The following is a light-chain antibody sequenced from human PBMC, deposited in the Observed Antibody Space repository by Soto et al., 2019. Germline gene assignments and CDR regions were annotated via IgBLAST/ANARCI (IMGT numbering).Light chain of an antibody. J-gene: IGKJ1*01. V-gene: IGKV1-5*01. CDR2: AAS. CDR3: QQYYSYPWT. Sequence: DSQMTQSPSTLPASVGDRVTITCRASQSISSWLAWYQQKPGKAPKLLIYAASTLQSGVPSRFSGSGSGTDFTLTISCLQSEDFAAYYCQQYYSYPWTFGQGTKVDIK. CDR1: QSISSW.